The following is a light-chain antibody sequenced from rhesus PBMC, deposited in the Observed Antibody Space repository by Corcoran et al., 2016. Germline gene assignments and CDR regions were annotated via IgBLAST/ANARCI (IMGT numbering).Light chain of an antibody. J-gene: IGKJ1*01. CDR1: QSVGSS. Sequence: ETVVTQSPATLSLSPGERATLSCRASQSVGSSLAWYQQNPGQAPRRLIYGASSRATVIPDRFSGSGSGTDCTLTISSLEPEDVGVYYCQQSSNLWTFGQGTKVEIK. V-gene: IGKV3-24*04. CDR2: GAS. CDR3: QQSSNLWT.